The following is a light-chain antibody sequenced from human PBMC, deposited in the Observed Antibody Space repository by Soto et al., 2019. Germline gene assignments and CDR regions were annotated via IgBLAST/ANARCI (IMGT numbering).Light chain of an antibody. CDR3: QQLNSYPYT. J-gene: IGKJ2*01. CDR2: AAS. Sequence: IPLTQSPSSLSASVGDRVTITCRAGQGISSYLAWYQQKPGKAPKLLIYAASTLQSGVPTRFSGSGSGTDFTLTIGRLQPEDLATYYCQQLNSYPYTFGQGTKLEIK. CDR1: QGISSY. V-gene: IGKV1-9*01.